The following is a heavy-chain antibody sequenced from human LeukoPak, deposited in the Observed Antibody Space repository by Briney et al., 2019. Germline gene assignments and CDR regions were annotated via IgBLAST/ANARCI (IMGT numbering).Heavy chain of an antibody. D-gene: IGHD3/OR15-3a*01. CDR1: GGTFSSYA. CDR2: IIPIFGTA. V-gene: IGHV1-69*13. J-gene: IGHJ2*01. CDR3: ARLDELVHDFWYFDL. Sequence: SVKVSCKASGGTFSSYAISWVRQAPGQGLEWMGGIIPIFGTANYAQKFQGRVTITADESTSTAYMELSSLRSEDTAVYYCARLDELVHDFWYFDLWGRGTLVTVSS.